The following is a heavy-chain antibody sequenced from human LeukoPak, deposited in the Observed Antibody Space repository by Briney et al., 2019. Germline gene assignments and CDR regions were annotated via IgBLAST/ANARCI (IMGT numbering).Heavy chain of an antibody. Sequence: ASVKVSCKASGYTFTTYTITWVRRAPGEGLEWMGWVNPNNGNTDYAQKLQGRVTMTTDTSTSTAYMELRSLRSDDTAVYYCARVGGDYWGQGTLVTVSS. CDR2: VNPNNGNT. V-gene: IGHV1-18*01. CDR1: GYTFTTYT. CDR3: ARVGGDY. J-gene: IGHJ4*02.